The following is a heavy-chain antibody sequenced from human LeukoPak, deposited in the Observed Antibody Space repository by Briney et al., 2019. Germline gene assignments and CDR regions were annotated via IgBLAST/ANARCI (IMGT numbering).Heavy chain of an antibody. CDR3: ARHQTPGNVYYLNTEGFRFDS. Sequence: GESLKISCKGSGYSFTSYWIGWVRQMPGKGLEWMGIIYPGDSDTRYSPSFQGHVTVSADKSITTAYLHWSSLQASDTAIYYCARHQTPGNVYYLNTEGFRFDSWGQGTLVTVSS. J-gene: IGHJ4*02. D-gene: IGHD1-26*01. CDR1: GYSFTSYW. CDR2: IYPGDSDT. V-gene: IGHV5-51*01.